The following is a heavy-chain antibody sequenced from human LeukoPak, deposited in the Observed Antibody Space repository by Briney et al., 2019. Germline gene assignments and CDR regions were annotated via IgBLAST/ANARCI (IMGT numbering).Heavy chain of an antibody. CDR2: ISPYNENT. J-gene: IGHJ4*02. Sequence: ASVKVSCKASDYSFTSYDINWVRQAPGQGLEWMGWISPYNENTNYARKFQARVTMTADTSTSTAYLELWSLRSDDTAVYYCARGRDGYNPFFDYWGQRTLVTVSS. D-gene: IGHD5-24*01. CDR1: DYSFTSYD. V-gene: IGHV1-18*01. CDR3: ARGRDGYNPFFDY.